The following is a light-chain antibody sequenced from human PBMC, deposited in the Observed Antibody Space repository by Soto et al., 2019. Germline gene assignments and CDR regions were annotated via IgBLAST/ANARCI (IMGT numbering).Light chain of an antibody. Sequence: EIVMTQSPATLSVSPGERATLSCRASQSVSSKLAWYQQKPGQAPRLLIYGASSRATGIPDRFSGSGSGTDFTLTISRLEPEDFAVYYCEQYGSSGTFGQGTTVDIK. J-gene: IGKJ1*01. CDR2: GAS. CDR3: EQYGSSGT. CDR1: QSVSSK. V-gene: IGKV3-20*01.